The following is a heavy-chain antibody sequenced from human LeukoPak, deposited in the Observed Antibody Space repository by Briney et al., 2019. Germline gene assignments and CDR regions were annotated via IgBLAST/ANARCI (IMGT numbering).Heavy chain of an antibody. CDR3: ARDVAGARSY. CDR2: IDTDGRTT. V-gene: IGHV3-74*01. J-gene: IGHJ4*02. Sequence: GGSLRLSCAASGYTFSSYCMHCVRQAPGKGLVRVSRIDTDGRTTNYADSVKGRFTIYRDNVQNTLYLQMNSLTAEDTAVYYCARDVAGARSYWGQGALVSVSS. D-gene: IGHD3-10*01. CDR1: GYTFSSYC.